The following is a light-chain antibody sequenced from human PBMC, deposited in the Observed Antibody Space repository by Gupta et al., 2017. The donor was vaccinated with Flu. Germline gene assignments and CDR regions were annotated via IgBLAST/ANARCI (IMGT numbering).Light chain of an antibody. V-gene: IGKV3-11*01. J-gene: IGKJ4*01. CDR3: QQRSNWPLT. CDR1: QSVSSY. Sequence: ASTQSPATLSLSPGERATLSCRASQSVSSYLAWYQQKPGQAPRLLIYDASNRATGIPARFSGSGSGTXFTLTIXSREPEDFAVYYCQQRSNWPLTFGXGTKVEIK. CDR2: DAS.